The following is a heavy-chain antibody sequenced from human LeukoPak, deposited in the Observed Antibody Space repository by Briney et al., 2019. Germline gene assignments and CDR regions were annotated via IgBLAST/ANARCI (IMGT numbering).Heavy chain of an antibody. CDR3: AKDLMRDRWFGES. Sequence: GGSLRLSCAASGFTFSYYGFHWVRQAPGKGLEWVSFIRFDGHDKFYAETVRGRFTISKDTSRNTLYLQMNSLRPEDTAVYYCAKDLMRDRWFGESWGQGTLVTVSS. D-gene: IGHD3-10*01. J-gene: IGHJ5*02. V-gene: IGHV3-30*02. CDR2: IRFDGHDK. CDR1: GFTFSYYG.